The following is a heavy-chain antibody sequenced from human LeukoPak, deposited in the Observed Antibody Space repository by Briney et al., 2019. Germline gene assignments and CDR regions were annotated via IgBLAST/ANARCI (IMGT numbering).Heavy chain of an antibody. D-gene: IGHD3-10*01. CDR3: AKDLHYGSADY. CDR2: ISSSGSTI. J-gene: IGHJ4*02. CDR1: GFTFSRYE. V-gene: IGHV3-48*03. Sequence: GGSLRLSCAASGFTFSRYEMNWVRQAPGKGREWVSYISSSGSTIYYADSVKGRFTISRDNAKNTLYLQMNSLRAEDTAVYYCAKDLHYGSADYWGQGTLVTVSS.